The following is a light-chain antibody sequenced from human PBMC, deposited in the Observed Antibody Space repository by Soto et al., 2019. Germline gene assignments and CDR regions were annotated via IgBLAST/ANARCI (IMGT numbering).Light chain of an antibody. V-gene: IGKV3-11*01. CDR1: QSVSSY. J-gene: IGKJ4*01. Sequence: EVVLTRWPATLSLSPGERATLSCRASQSVSSYLAWYQQKPGQAPRLLIYDASNRATGIPARFSGSGSGTDFTLTISSLEPEDFAVYYCQQRSNWPLTFGGGTKVDIK. CDR2: DAS. CDR3: QQRSNWPLT.